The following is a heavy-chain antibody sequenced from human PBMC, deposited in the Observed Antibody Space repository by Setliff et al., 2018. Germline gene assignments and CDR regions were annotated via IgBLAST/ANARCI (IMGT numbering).Heavy chain of an antibody. CDR1: GGTFSSYG. CDR3: AREGVDTRSSTDYRYYMDG. V-gene: IGHV1-69*05. D-gene: IGHD5-18*01. J-gene: IGHJ6*03. Sequence: SVKVSCKASGGTFSSYGISWVRQAPGQGLEWMGGTIPIFGKTNYAQKFQGIVTIITDESTRTAYMELSSLTSSDTAVYYCAREGVDTRSSTDYRYYMDGWGKGTTVTVSS. CDR2: TIPIFGKT.